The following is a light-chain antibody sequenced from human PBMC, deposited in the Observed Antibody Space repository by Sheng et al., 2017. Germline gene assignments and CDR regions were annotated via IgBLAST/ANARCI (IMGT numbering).Light chain of an antibody. CDR2: KAS. Sequence: DIQMTQSPSTLSASVGDRVTITCRASQSISSWLAWYQQKPGKAPNLLIYKASYLESGVPSRFSGSGSGTEFTLTISSLQPDDFATYYCQQYNSYSYTFGQGTKLEIK. CDR1: QSISSW. V-gene: IGKV1-5*03. CDR3: QQYNSYSYT. J-gene: IGKJ2*01.